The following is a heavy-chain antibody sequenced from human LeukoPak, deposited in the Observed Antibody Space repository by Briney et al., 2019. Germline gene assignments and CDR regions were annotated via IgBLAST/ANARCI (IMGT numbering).Heavy chain of an antibody. Sequence: SETLSLTCAVYGGSFSGYYWSWIRQPPGKGLEWIGEINHRGSTNYNPSLKSRVTISVDTSKNQFSLKVSSVTAADTAVYYCARSDYGDYEGQYYFDYWGQGTLVTVSS. V-gene: IGHV4-34*01. CDR2: INHRGST. J-gene: IGHJ4*02. CDR1: GGSFSGYY. D-gene: IGHD4-17*01. CDR3: ARSDYGDYEGQYYFDY.